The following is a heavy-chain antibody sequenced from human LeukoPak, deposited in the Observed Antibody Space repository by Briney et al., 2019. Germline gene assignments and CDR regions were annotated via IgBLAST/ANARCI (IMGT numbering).Heavy chain of an antibody. J-gene: IGHJ4*02. CDR2: IYNSDSGST. CDR3: ARGGHYGLDY. Sequence: SETLSLTCIVSGGSISGHYWSWIRQHPGMGLEWIGYIYNSDSGSTNYNPSLTSRVTISVDTSKNQFSLKLSSVTATDTAVYYCARGGHYGLDYWGQGTLVTVSS. V-gene: IGHV4-59*11. CDR1: GGSISGHY. D-gene: IGHD3-10*01.